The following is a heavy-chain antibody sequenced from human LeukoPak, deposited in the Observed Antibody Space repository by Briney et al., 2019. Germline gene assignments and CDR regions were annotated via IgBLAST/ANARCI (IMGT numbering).Heavy chain of an antibody. V-gene: IGHV4-34*01. Sequence: SETLSLTCTVYGGSFSDFHWSWISLPPGKGLEWIGEINHSGNTNYNPSLKSRVTISIDTSKNQFSLKLSSVTAADTAVYYCARGKVTRDWYFDLWGRGTLVTVSS. D-gene: IGHD4-17*01. CDR3: ARGKVTRDWYFDL. CDR2: INHSGNT. J-gene: IGHJ2*01. CDR1: GGSFSDFH.